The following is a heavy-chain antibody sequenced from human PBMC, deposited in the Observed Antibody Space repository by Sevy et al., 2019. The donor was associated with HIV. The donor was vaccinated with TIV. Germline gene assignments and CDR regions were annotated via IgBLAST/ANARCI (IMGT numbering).Heavy chain of an antibody. J-gene: IGHJ3*02. CDR2: IIPIFGTA. Sequence: ASVKVSCKASGGTFSSYAISWVRQAPGQGLEWMGGIIPIFGTANYAQKFQGRVTITADEFTSTAYMELSSLRSEDTAVYYSARGGYDFWSGYYSGAFDIWGQGTMVTVSS. V-gene: IGHV1-69*13. CDR3: ARGGYDFWSGYYSGAFDI. D-gene: IGHD3-3*01. CDR1: GGTFSSYA.